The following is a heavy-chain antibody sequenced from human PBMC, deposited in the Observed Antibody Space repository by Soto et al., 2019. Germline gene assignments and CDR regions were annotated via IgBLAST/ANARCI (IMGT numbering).Heavy chain of an antibody. J-gene: IGHJ6*03. CDR1: GGSISSSSYY. CDR2: IYYSGST. CDR3: ARRRGKYGSGSRRNYYYYYMDV. V-gene: IGHV4-39*01. Sequence: SETLSLTCTVSGGSISSSSYYWGWIRQPPGKGLEWIGSIYYSGSTYYNPSLKSRVTISVDTSKNQFSLKLSSVTAADTAVYYCARRRGKYGSGSRRNYYYYYMDVWGKGTTVTVSS. D-gene: IGHD3-10*01.